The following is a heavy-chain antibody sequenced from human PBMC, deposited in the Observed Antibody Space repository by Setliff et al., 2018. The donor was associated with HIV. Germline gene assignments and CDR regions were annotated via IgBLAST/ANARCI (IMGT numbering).Heavy chain of an antibody. CDR1: GDSINGYY. CDR2: VYYGGST. J-gene: IGHJ4*02. Sequence: LSLTCTVSGDSINGYYWSWFRQPPGKGLEWIGSVYYGGSTYYNPSLKSRVTISVDTSKNQFSLKLSSVTAADTAVYYCARVWSVGGVIVGPFDYWGQGTLVTVSS. V-gene: IGHV4-59*01. CDR3: ARVWSVGGVIVGPFDY. D-gene: IGHD3-16*02.